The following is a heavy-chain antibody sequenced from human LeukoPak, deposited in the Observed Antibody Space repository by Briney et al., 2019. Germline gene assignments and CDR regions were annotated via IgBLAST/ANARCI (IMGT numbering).Heavy chain of an antibody. CDR1: DDSISEYY. Sequence: SETLSLTCTVSDDSISEYYRGWIRQPPGEGLEWIGYIYYSGSTNYNPSLKSRVTISVDTSKNQFSLKLSSVTAADTAVYYCARAKDEYSYGSFDYWGQGTLVTVSS. J-gene: IGHJ4*02. CDR3: ARAKDEYSYGSFDY. D-gene: IGHD5-18*01. V-gene: IGHV4-59*01. CDR2: IYYSGST.